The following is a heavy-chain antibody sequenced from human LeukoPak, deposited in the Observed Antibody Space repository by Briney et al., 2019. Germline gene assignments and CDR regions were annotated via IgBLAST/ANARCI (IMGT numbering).Heavy chain of an antibody. D-gene: IGHD3-9*01. CDR1: GFTFSNYG. Sequence: GGSLRLSCAASGFTFSNYGMNWVRQAPGKGLEWVSYISSSGSTIYYADSVKGRFTISRDNAKNSLYLQMNSLRAEDTAVYYCARDPDILGFDYWGQGTLVTVSS. V-gene: IGHV3-48*04. CDR3: ARDPDILGFDY. CDR2: ISSSGSTI. J-gene: IGHJ4*02.